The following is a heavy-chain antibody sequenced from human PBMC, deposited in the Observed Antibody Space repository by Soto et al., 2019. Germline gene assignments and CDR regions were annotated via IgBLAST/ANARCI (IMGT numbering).Heavy chain of an antibody. CDR2: IYHSGST. D-gene: IGHD3-22*01. V-gene: IGHV4-30-2*01. CDR3: ARDHYYYDSSGYSLWFDP. CDR1: GGSISSGGYS. J-gene: IGHJ5*02. Sequence: QLQLQESGSGLVKPSQTLSLTCAVSGGSISSGGYSWSWIRQPPGKGLEWIGYIYHSGSTYYNPSLKSRVTISVDRSKNQFSLKLSSVTAADTAVYYCARDHYYYDSSGYSLWFDPWGQGTLVTVSS.